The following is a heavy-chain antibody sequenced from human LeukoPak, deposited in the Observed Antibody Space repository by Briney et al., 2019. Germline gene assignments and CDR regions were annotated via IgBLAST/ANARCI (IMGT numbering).Heavy chain of an antibody. CDR3: ARESNIHYDFDS. V-gene: IGHV4-59*01. Sequence: SETLSLTCTVSGGSISSYYWSWIRQPPGKGLEWIGYIYYSGSTDYNPSLKSRVTISIDPSKNQFSLKLSSVTAAVTAVYYCARESNIHYDFDSWGQGTLVTVSS. D-gene: IGHD3-10*01. J-gene: IGHJ4*02. CDR2: IYYSGST. CDR1: GGSISSYY.